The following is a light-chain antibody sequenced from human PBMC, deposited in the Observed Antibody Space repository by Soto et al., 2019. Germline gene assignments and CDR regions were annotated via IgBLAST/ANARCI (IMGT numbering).Light chain of an antibody. CDR3: SSYAGGNIYV. V-gene: IGLV2-8*01. J-gene: IGLJ1*01. Sequence: QSVLTQPPSASGSPGQSVTISCTGTSSDVGGSNYVSWYQQHPGKAPKLMIYEVSTRPSGVPDRFSGSKSGNTASLTVSGLQAEDEADYFCSSYAGGNIYVFGTGTQLTVL. CDR2: EVS. CDR1: SSDVGGSNY.